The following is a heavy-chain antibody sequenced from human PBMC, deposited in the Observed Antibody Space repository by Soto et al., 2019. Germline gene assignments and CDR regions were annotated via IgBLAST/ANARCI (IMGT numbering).Heavy chain of an antibody. CDR1: GFSLSTSGVG. J-gene: IGHJ4*02. CDR3: AHRPSYCSGGSCYSGFDY. D-gene: IGHD2-15*01. CDR2: IYWDDDK. Sequence: QITLKESGPTLVKPTQTLTLTCTFSGFSLSTSGVGVGWIRQPPGKALEWLALIYWDDDKRYSPSLKSRLTNPKDTSKNQMVLTMTNMDPVDTATYYCAHRPSYCSGGSCYSGFDYWGQGTLVTVSS. V-gene: IGHV2-5*02.